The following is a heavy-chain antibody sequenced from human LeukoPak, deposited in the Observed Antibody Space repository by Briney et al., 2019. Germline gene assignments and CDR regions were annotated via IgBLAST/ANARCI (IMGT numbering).Heavy chain of an antibody. CDR1: GGSISSGGYY. CDR2: IYYSGGT. D-gene: IGHD6-19*01. CDR3: ARGRFGSGWPYY. Sequence: SQTLSLTCTVSGGSISSGGYYWSWIRQHPGKGLEWIGYIYYSGGTYYNPSLKSRVTISVDASKNQFSLKLSSVTAADTAMYYCARGRFGSGWPYYWGQGTLVTVSS. J-gene: IGHJ4*02. V-gene: IGHV4-31*03.